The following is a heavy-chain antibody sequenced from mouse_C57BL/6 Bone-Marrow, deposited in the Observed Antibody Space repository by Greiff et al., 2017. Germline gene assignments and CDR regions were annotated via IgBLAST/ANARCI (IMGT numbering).Heavy chain of an antibody. Sequence: VQLQQSGPELVKPGASVKISCKASGYSFTGYYMNWVKQSPEKSLEWIGEINPSTGGTTYNQKFKAKATLTVDKSSSTAYMQLKSLTSEDSAVYYCASLYGGYWYFDVWGTGTTVTVSS. CDR3: ASLYGGYWYFDV. V-gene: IGHV1-42*01. CDR2: INPSTGGT. J-gene: IGHJ1*03. D-gene: IGHD1-1*01. CDR1: GYSFTGYY.